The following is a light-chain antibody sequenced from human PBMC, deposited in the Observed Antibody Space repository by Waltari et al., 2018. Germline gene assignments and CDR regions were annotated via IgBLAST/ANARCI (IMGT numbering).Light chain of an antibody. V-gene: IGKV4-1*01. Sequence: DIVVTQSPDSLTVSLGERATIHCKSRQTLLFDSDKKNYMAWYQQKPGLPPRLLVYWATTRQPGVPDRFSGSGSGTDFSLTIDNLQPEDVAVYYCHQYVTAPWTFGQGTRLEI. J-gene: IGKJ1*01. CDR2: WAT. CDR1: QTLLFDSDKKNY. CDR3: HQYVTAPWT.